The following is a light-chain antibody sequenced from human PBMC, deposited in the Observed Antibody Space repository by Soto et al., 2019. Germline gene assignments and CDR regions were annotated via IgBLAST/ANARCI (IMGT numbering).Light chain of an antibody. V-gene: IGLV2-8*01. CDR2: EVT. CDR1: SSDIGGYTF. Sequence: QSVLTQPPSASGSPGQSVTISCTGTSSDIGGYTFVSWYKQHPGKAPKLMIYEVTKRPSAVPDRCSGAKSGNTASLTVSRLPYDDEAHHFCYSHAGTNTVFGTGTKSPS. J-gene: IGLJ1*01. CDR3: YSHAGTNTV.